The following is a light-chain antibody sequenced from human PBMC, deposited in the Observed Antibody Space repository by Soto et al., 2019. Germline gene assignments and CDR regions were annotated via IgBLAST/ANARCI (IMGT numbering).Light chain of an antibody. Sequence: DIQMTQPPSSLSASVGARVTITCRASQSISSYLNWYQQKPGKAPKLLLYTASSLQSGGPSRFIGSGTGTDFTLPISSLQPEDFTTYYCQQSYSTPQFTFGPGTKVDIK. V-gene: IGKV1-39*01. CDR2: TAS. CDR3: QQSYSTPQFT. CDR1: QSISSY. J-gene: IGKJ3*01.